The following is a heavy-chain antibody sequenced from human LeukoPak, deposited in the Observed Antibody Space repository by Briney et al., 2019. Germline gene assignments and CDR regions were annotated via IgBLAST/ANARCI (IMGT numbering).Heavy chain of an antibody. CDR3: ARDCGGGSCYGPYDAFDI. CDR1: GFTFSTFA. J-gene: IGHJ3*02. Sequence: GGSLRLSCSASGFTFSTFAMSWVRQPPGKGLEWVSAASGSGATTFYADSVKGRFTISRDNAKSTLYLQMHSLSVDDTAVYYCARDCGGGSCYGPYDAFDIWGQGTMVTVSS. V-gene: IGHV3-23*01. CDR2: ASGSGATT. D-gene: IGHD2-15*01.